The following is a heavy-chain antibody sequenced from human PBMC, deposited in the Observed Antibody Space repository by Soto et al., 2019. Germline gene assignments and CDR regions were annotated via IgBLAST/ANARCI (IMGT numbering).Heavy chain of an antibody. D-gene: IGHD1-20*01. CDR3: VSLWSVTGSRDY. CDR1: GLTFMDHY. V-gene: IGHV3-72*01. J-gene: IGHJ4*02. Sequence: EVQLVESGGGLVQPGGSLSLSCAVPGLTFMDHYMGWFRQAPGKGLDWLGGIRDRVHSYSPEYAASVKGRLTISRDDSRNSLYLQMNSLKMEDTAVFYCVSLWSVTGSRDYWGRGTLVTVSS. CDR2: IRDRVHSYSP.